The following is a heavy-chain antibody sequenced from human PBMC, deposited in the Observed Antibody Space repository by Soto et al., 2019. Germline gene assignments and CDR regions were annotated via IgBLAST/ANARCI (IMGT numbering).Heavy chain of an antibody. CDR1: GVSVSDDDYH. V-gene: IGHV4-30-4*01. Sequence: QVQLQESGPGLVTPSQTLSLLCTVTGVSVSDDDYHWGWVRQPPGKGLEWIGCIYHSGPTYYQSSLKRRLTMTVDTSKNQFSLKLTSVTVADTALYFCAREIRAARGSDVFDVWGQGKMVTVSS. CDR2: IYHSGPT. CDR3: AREIRAARGSDVFDV. J-gene: IGHJ3*01. D-gene: IGHD6-13*01.